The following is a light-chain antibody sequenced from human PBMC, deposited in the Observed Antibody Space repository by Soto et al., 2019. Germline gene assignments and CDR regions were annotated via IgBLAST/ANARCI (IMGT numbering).Light chain of an antibody. J-gene: IGLJ2*01. CDR1: SSDVGGYNY. V-gene: IGLV2-14*01. Sequence: QSALTQPASVSGSPGQSITISCTGTSSDVGGYNYVSWYQQHPGKAPKLMIYDVSDRPSGVSNRFSGSKSGNTASLTISGRQAEDGADYYCSSYTISSTLVFGGGTKLTVL. CDR3: SSYTISSTLV. CDR2: DVS.